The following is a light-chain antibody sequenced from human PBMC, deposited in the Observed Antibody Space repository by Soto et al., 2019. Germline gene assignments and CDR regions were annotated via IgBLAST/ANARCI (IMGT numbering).Light chain of an antibody. Sequence: AIQMTQSPSSLSASVGARVTITCRASQGISNDLGWYQQKPGRVPKLLIYAASTLQTGVPSRFSGSGSGTDFTLTISSLQPEDFATYYCLQYNNSPLTFGGGTKVEIK. CDR2: AAS. CDR1: QGISND. V-gene: IGKV1-6*01. J-gene: IGKJ4*02. CDR3: LQYNNSPLT.